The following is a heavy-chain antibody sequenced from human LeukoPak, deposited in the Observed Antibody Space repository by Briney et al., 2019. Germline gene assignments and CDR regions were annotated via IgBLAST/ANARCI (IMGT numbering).Heavy chain of an antibody. CDR3: ARDLGRGSDGVWFDP. J-gene: IGHJ5*02. Sequence: SETLSLTCAVSGGSISSGGYSWSWIRQPPGKGLEWIGYIYYSGSTYYNPSLKSRVTISVDTSKNQFSLKLSSVTAADTAVYYCARDLGRGSDGVWFDPWGQGTLVTVSS. CDR1: GGSISSGGYS. CDR2: IYYSGST. D-gene: IGHD1-26*01. V-gene: IGHV4-30-4*07.